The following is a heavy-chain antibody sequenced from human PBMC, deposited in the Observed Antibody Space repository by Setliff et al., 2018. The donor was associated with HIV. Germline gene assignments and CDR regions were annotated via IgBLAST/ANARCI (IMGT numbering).Heavy chain of an antibody. CDR2: MYPNSGNT. J-gene: IGHJ4*02. D-gene: IGHD2-21*01. V-gene: IGHV1-8*02. Sequence: GASVKVSCKASGYTFTSYDINWVRQATGQGLEWMGWMYPNSGNTGYAQKFQGRVTMTRNTSISTAYMELSSLRSEDTAVYYCTRDLTGFGSIFKYWGQGTLVTVSS. CDR3: TRDLTGFGSIFKY. CDR1: GYTFTSYD.